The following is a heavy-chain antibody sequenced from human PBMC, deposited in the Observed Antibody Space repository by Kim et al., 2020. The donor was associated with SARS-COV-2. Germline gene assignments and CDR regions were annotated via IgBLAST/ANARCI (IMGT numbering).Heavy chain of an antibody. CDR2: VNNGGNA. D-gene: IGHD6-19*01. Sequence: GGSLRLSCAASGFTFSGRAMSWVRQAPGKGPEWVASVNNGGNAYYADSVKGRFTVSRDITRDTLYLQMNSLRAEDTALYFCAKDHPSSGWPAFDSWGQGTLVTVSS. V-gene: IGHV3-23*01. CDR3: AKDHPSSGWPAFDS. CDR1: GFTFSGRA. J-gene: IGHJ4*02.